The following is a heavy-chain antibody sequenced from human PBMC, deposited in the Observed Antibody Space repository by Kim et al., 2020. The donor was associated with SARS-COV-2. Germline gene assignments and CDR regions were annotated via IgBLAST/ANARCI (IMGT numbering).Heavy chain of an antibody. V-gene: IGHV7-4-1*02. CDR2: INTNTGIP. J-gene: IGHJ4*02. CDR3: ARYSPELPWDY. Sequence: ASVKVSCKASGYTFSTYAMSWVRQAPGQGLEWMGWINTNTGIPTYAQGFTGRFVFSLDTSVSTAYLQISSLKAEDTAVYYCARYSPELPWDYWGQGTLVTVSS. D-gene: IGHD1-26*01. CDR1: GYTFSTYA.